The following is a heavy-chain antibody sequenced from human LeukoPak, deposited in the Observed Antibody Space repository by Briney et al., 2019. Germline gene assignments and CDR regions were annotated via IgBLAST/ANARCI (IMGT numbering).Heavy chain of an antibody. CDR1: GGSISSGGYY. CDR2: IYYSGST. Sequence: PSETLSLNCTVSGGSISSGGYYWSWIRQHPGKGLEWIGYIYYSGSTYYNPSLKSRVTISVDTSKNQFSLKLSSVTAADTAVYYCARGILRRNNWFDPWGQGTLVTVSS. D-gene: IGHD3-9*01. J-gene: IGHJ5*02. CDR3: ARGILRRNNWFDP. V-gene: IGHV4-30-4*08.